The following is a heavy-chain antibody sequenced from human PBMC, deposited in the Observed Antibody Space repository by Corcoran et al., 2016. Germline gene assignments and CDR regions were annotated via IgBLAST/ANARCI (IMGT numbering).Heavy chain of an antibody. CDR2: VNPDNGDT. J-gene: IGHJ4*02. V-gene: IGHV1-3*01. D-gene: IGHD2-21*01. CDR3: VKGCGGYFDY. CDR1: GYTFTNYG. Sequence: QVQLVQSGAEVKMPGASVRVSCTTSGYTFTNYGVHWVRQAPGQRLEWMGRVNPDNGDTHYSQRFQGSVTITRDTSATTAYMDLGRLRSEDTAVYYCVKGCGGYFDYWGQGTLVTVSS.